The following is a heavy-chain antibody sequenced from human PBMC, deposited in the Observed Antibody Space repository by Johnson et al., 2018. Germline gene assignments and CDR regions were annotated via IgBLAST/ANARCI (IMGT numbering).Heavy chain of an antibody. V-gene: IGHV3-23*04. CDR3: AKAGYGNYVGSIDYYYYMDV. D-gene: IGHD4-11*01. J-gene: IGHJ6*03. CDR1: GFTFSSYA. CDR2: ISGSGGST. Sequence: VQLVESGGGLIQPGGSLRLSCAASGFTFSSYAMSWVRQAPGKGLEWVSAISGSGGSTYYADSVKGRFTISRDNSKNTLYLQMNSLRAEDTAVYYCAKAGYGNYVGSIDYYYYMDVWGKGTTVTVSS.